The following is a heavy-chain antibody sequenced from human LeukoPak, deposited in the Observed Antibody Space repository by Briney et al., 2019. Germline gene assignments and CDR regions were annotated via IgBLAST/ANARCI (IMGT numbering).Heavy chain of an antibody. J-gene: IGHJ4*02. V-gene: IGHV1-8*02. CDR3: ARSGPISLRF. CDR2: MNPKTDNT. D-gene: IGHD2/OR15-2a*01. Sequence: SVKVSCKASGYTFTSYGISWVRQAPGQGLEWMGWMNPKTDNTEYAQKFQGRVTLTWTTSISTAYMELSSLKSEDTAVYFCARSGPISLRFWGQGTLVTVSS. CDR1: GYTFTSYG.